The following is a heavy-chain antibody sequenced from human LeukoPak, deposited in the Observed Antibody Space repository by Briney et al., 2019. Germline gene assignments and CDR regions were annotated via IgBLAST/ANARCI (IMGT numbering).Heavy chain of an antibody. D-gene: IGHD2-15*01. V-gene: IGHV1-46*01. J-gene: IGHJ4*02. Sequence: ASVKVSCKASGYTFTSYYMHWVRQAPGQGLEWMGIINPSGGSTSYAQKFQGRVTMTRGTSTSTVYMELSSLRSEDTAVYYCARSSDQDIVVVVADYYFDYWGQGTLVTVSS. CDR2: INPSGGST. CDR1: GYTFTSYY. CDR3: ARSSDQDIVVVVADYYFDY.